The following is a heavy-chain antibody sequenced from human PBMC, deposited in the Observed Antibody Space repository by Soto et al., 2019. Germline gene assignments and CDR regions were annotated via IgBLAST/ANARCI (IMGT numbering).Heavy chain of an antibody. CDR3: ASDTKTGVVVPGAPKY. J-gene: IGHJ4*02. CDR2: ISYDGTNH. V-gene: IGHV3-30*03. D-gene: IGHD2-2*01. CDR1: RFTFSNYG. Sequence: QVQLVESGGGVVQPGGSLTLSCAASRFTFSNYGMHWVRQAPGEGLEWVAVISYDGTNHYYADSVRGRFTLSRDNSKNTLYLHMDRLTSDDTAVYCCASDTKTGVVVPGAPKYWGQGTLVAVSS.